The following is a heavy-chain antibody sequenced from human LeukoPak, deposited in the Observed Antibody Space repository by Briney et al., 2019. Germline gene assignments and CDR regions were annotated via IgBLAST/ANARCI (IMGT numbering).Heavy chain of an antibody. CDR3: ASPGYCSSTSCHDY. CDR2: INHSGST. CDR1: GGSFSGYY. V-gene: IGHV4-34*01. D-gene: IGHD2-2*01. Sequence: PSETLSLTCAVYGGSFSGYYWSWIRQPPGTGLEWIGEINHSGSTNYNPSLKSRVTISVDTSKNQFSLKLSSVTAADTAVYYWASPGYCSSTSCHDYWGQGTLVTVSS. J-gene: IGHJ4*02.